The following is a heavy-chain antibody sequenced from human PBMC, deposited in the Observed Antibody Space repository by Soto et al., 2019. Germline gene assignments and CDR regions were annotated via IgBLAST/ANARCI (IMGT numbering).Heavy chain of an antibody. CDR1: GFSLSTSGVG. D-gene: IGHD2-15*01. V-gene: IGHV2-5*02. J-gene: IGHJ4*02. Sequence: SGPTLVKPTQTLTLTCTFSGFSLSTSGVGVGWIRQPPGKALEWLALIYWDDDKRYSPSLKSRLTITKDTSKNQVVLTMTNMDPVDTATYYCAHSFRGGCSGGSCYPYYFDYWGQGTLVTVSS. CDR2: IYWDDDK. CDR3: AHSFRGGCSGGSCYPYYFDY.